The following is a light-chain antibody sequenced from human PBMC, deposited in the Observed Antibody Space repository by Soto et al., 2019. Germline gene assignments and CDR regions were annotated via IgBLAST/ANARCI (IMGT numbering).Light chain of an antibody. CDR1: SSDVGAYIF. J-gene: IGLJ1*01. CDR2: DII. CDR3: VSFTTSRSYV. V-gene: IGLV2-14*03. Sequence: QSALTQPASVSGSPGQSITISCTGTSSDVGAYIFVSWYQQHPGKAPKLMIYDIINRPSGVSNRVSGSKSGNTASLTISGLQAEDEADYYCVSFTTSRSYVFGTGTKVTVL.